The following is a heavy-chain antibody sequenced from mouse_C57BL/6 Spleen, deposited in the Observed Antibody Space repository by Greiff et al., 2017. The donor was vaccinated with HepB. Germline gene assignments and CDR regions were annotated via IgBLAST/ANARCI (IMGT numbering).Heavy chain of an antibody. CDR2: IWSGGST. V-gene: IGHV2-2*01. D-gene: IGHD2-4*01. J-gene: IGHJ4*01. Sequence: QVQLQQSGPGLVQPSQSLSITCTVSGFSLTSYGVHWVRQSPGKGLEWLGVIWSGGSTDYNAAFISRLSISKDNSKSQVFFKMNSLQADDTAIYYCARMGYYDYDGPYYAMDYWGQGTSVTVSS. CDR3: ARMGYYDYDGPYYAMDY. CDR1: GFSLTSYG.